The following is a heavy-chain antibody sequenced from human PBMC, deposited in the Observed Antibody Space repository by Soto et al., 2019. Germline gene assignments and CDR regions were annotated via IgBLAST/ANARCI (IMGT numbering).Heavy chain of an antibody. CDR1: GFTFSDYY. J-gene: IGHJ5*02. D-gene: IGHD6-6*01. CDR2: ISSSSYT. Sequence: GGSLRLSCAASGFTFSDYYMSWIRQAPGKGLEWVSYISSSSYTNNADSVKGRFTISRDNAKNSLYLQMNSLRAEDTAVYYCARAPIAARPYNWFDPWGQGTLVTVSS. V-gene: IGHV3-11*06. CDR3: ARAPIAARPYNWFDP.